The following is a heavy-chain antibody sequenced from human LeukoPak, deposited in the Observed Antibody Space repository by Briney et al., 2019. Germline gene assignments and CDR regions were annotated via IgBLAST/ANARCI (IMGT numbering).Heavy chain of an antibody. CDR2: IKQDGSEK. D-gene: IGHD3-9*01. V-gene: IGHV3-7*03. J-gene: IGHJ6*04. CDR1: GFTFSSYW. CDR3: ARDPPHYDILTGYEDYGVDV. Sequence: GGSLRLSCAASGFTFSSYWMSWVRQAPGKGLEWVANIKQDGSEKYYVDSVKGRFTISRDNAKNSLYLQMNSLRAEDTAVYYCARDPPHYDILTGYEDYGVDVWGKGTTVTVSS.